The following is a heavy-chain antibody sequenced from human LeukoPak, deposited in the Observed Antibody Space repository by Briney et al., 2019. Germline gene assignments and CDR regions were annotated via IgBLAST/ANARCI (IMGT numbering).Heavy chain of an antibody. CDR1: GFSFSSYA. Sequence: TGGSLRLSCAASGFSFSSYAMSWVRPAPGKGLEWVSATSGSGGSTYYADSVKGRFTISRDNTKNTLYLQMNSLRAEDTAVYYCAKDREGWSSSWYVDYWGQGTLVTVSS. J-gene: IGHJ4*02. CDR2: TSGSGGST. V-gene: IGHV3-23*01. CDR3: AKDREGWSSSWYVDY. D-gene: IGHD6-13*01.